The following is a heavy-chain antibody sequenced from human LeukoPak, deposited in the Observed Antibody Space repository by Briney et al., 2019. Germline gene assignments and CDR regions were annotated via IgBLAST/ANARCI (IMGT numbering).Heavy chain of an antibody. D-gene: IGHD5-24*01. J-gene: IGHJ6*03. CDR2: IYYSGST. CDR3: ARDGPRSYYMDV. V-gene: IGHV4-61*10. CDR1: GGSISSGIYY. Sequence: SETLSLTCTVSGGSISSGIYYWTWIRQPAGKGLEWIGYIYYSGSTNYNPSLKSRVTISVDTSKNQFSLKLSSVTAADTAVYYCARDGPRSYYMDVWGKGTTVTVSS.